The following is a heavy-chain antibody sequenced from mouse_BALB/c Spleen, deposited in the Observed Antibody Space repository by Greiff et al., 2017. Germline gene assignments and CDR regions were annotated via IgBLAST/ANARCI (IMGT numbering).Heavy chain of an antibody. D-gene: IGHD1-1*01. CDR3: AREGYITTVVARYYAMDY. CDR1: GFSLTGYG. V-gene: IGHV2-6-7*01. J-gene: IGHJ4*01. CDR2: IWGDGST. Sequence: VMLVESGPGLVAPSQSLSITCTVSGFSLTGYGVNWVRQPPGKGLEWLGMIWGDGSTDYNSALKSRLSISKDNSKSQVFLKMNSLQTDDTARYYCAREGYITTVVARYYAMDYWGQGTSVTVSS.